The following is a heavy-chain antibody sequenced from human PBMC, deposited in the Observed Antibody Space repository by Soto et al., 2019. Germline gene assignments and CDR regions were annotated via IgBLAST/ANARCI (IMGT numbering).Heavy chain of an antibody. CDR3: ATTAVAGNYYYYGMDV. D-gene: IGHD6-19*01. CDR1: GYTFTSYA. CDR2: INAGNGNT. Sequence: QVQLVQSGAEVKKPGASVKVSCKASGYTFTSYAMHWVRQAPGQRLEWMGWINAGNGNTKYSQKFQGRVTITRDTSASTAYMELSSLSSEDTAVYYCATTAVAGNYYYYGMDVWGQGTTVTVSS. V-gene: IGHV1-3*01. J-gene: IGHJ6*02.